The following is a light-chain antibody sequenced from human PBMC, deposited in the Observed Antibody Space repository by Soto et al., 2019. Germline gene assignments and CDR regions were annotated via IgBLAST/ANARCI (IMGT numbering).Light chain of an antibody. V-gene: IGKV3-11*01. CDR3: QQHINWPLT. CDR1: QTVSSS. Sequence: EIVLTQSPATLSLSPGERATLSCRASQTVSSSLAWYQQKPGQAPRLLSYEASNRATGIPARFSGSGSGADFTLTLSSLEPEGFALYYCQQHINWPLTFGGGTKVEIK. CDR2: EAS. J-gene: IGKJ4*01.